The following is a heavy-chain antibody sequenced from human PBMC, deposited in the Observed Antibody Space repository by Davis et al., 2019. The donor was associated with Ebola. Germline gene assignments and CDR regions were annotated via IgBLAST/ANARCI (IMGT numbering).Heavy chain of an antibody. CDR2: IYYSGST. Sequence: SETLSLTCTVSGGSISSYYWRWIRQPPGKGLEWIGYIYYSGSTNYNPSLKSRVTTSVDTSKNQFSLKLSSVTAADTAVYYCARIGYSYGPKPIDYWGQGTLVTVSS. D-gene: IGHD5-18*01. V-gene: IGHV4-59*01. CDR1: GGSISSYY. CDR3: ARIGYSYGPKPIDY. J-gene: IGHJ4*02.